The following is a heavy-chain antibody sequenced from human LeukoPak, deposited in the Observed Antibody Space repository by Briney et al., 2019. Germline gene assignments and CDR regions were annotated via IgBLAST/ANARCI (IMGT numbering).Heavy chain of an antibody. J-gene: IGHJ3*02. CDR3: ARVHSGSYDAFGI. Sequence: VASVKVSCKASGYTFTSYDINWVRQATGQGLEWMGWMNPNSGNTGYARKFQGRVTITRNTSISTAYMELSSLRSEDTAVYYCARVHSGSYDAFGIWGQGTMVTVSS. V-gene: IGHV1-8*03. CDR1: GYTFTSYD. D-gene: IGHD1-26*01. CDR2: MNPNSGNT.